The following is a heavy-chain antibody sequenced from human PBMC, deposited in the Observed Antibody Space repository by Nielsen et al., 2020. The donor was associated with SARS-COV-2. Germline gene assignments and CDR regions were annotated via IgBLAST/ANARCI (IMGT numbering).Heavy chain of an antibody. Sequence: SETLSLTCAVSGGSISSGGYSWSWIRQPPGKGLEWIGYIYHSGRTYYNPSLKSRVTISVDRSKNQFSLKLSAVTAADTAVYYCARGGRITFGGADDAFDIWGQGTMVTVSS. CDR1: GGSISSGGYS. CDR3: ARGGRITFGGADDAFDI. J-gene: IGHJ3*02. V-gene: IGHV4-30-2*01. CDR2: IYHSGRT. D-gene: IGHD3-16*01.